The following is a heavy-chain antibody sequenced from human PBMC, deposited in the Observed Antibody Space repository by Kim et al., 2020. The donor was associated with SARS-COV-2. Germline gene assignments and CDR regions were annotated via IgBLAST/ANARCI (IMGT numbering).Heavy chain of an antibody. CDR3: ASGGGGSDY. V-gene: IGHV4-34*01. J-gene: IGHJ4*02. CDR1: GESFSGHY. D-gene: IGHD3-10*01. Sequence: SETLSLTCTVYGESFSGHYWSWIRQPPGKGLEWIGGINHNGGTNYNPSLKSRVTISADMSKNQFSLRLTSVTAADTAVYYCASGGGGSDYWGQGTLVTVSS. CDR2: INHNGGT.